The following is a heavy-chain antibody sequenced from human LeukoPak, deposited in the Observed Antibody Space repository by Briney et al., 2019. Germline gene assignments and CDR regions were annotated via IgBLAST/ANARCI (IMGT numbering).Heavy chain of an antibody. CDR2: ISENVITT. Sequence: PGGSLRLSCAASGFTFAGYAMTWVRQAPGKGLEWVSVISENVITTYYSDSVKGRFTISRDNSKNTLYLQMNSLRAEDTAVYYCASEGTPHIWFGELLYWGQGTLVTVSS. J-gene: IGHJ4*02. CDR3: ASEGTPHIWFGELLY. CDR1: GFTFAGYA. D-gene: IGHD3-10*01. V-gene: IGHV3-23*01.